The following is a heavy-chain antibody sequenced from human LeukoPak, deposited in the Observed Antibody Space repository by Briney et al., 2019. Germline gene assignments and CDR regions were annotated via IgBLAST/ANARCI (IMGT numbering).Heavy chain of an antibody. CDR2: ISYDGSNK. CDR3: AKGKYYDILTGYPQYYFDY. CDR1: GFTFSSYG. Sequence: GGSLRLSCAASGFTFSSYGMHWVRQAPGKGLEWVAVISYDGSNKYYADSVKGRFTISRDNSKNTLYLQMNSLRAEDTAVYYCAKGKYYDILTGYPQYYFDYWGQGTLVTVSS. V-gene: IGHV3-30*18. D-gene: IGHD3-9*01. J-gene: IGHJ4*02.